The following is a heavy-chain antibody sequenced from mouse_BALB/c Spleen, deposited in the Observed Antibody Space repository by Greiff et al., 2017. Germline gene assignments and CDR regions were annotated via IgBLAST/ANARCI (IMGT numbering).Heavy chain of an antibody. CDR2: ISSGGST. CDR3: ARGGITTATFAMDY. J-gene: IGHJ4*01. CDR1: GFTFSSYA. Sequence: EVQGVESGGGLVKPGGSLKLSCAASGFTFSSYAMSWVRQTPEKRLEWVASISSGGSTYYPDSVKGRFTISRDNARNILYLQMSSLRSEDTAMYYCARGGITTATFAMDYWGQGTSVTVSS. D-gene: IGHD1-2*01. V-gene: IGHV5-6-5*01.